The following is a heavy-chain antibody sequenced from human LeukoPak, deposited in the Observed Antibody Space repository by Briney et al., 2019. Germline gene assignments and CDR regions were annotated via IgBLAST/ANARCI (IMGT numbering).Heavy chain of an antibody. CDR1: NGSISRYY. V-gene: IGHV4-59*13. J-gene: IGHJ5*02. CDR3: ANSPGFGDTSPGEWFDP. D-gene: IGHD3-10*01. Sequence: SETLSLTCRVSNGSISRYYWNWIRQAPGKGLGWIWVFYSSGTTTFNPSLESPVTISLDTSRSQFSLKPRSVTTAGTAVYYCANSPGFGDTSPGEWFDPWGPGALVIVSS. CDR2: FYSSGTT.